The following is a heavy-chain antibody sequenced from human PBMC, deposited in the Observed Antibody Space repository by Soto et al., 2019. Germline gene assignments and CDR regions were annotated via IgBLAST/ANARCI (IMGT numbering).Heavy chain of an antibody. CDR1: GFTFSSSG. D-gene: IGHD6-19*01. V-gene: IGHV3-30*18. J-gene: IGHJ3*01. Sequence: PGGSLRLSCVVSGFTFSSSGMHWVRQAPGKGLEWVAVISYDGSNKYYADSVKGRSTISRDNSKNTLHLQMNSLRTEDTAVYYCAKGHSGSVWGQGTMVTVSS. CDR3: AKGHSGSV. CDR2: ISYDGSNK.